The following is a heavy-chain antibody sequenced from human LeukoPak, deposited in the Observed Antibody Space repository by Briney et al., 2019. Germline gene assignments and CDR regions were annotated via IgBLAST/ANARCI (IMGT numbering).Heavy chain of an antibody. CDR1: GFSFSFYG. D-gene: IGHD1-7*01. CDR2: ITSSSSII. CDR3: ARVGLWHYPVDS. J-gene: IGHJ4*02. Sequence: GGSLRLSCAASGFSFSFYGMNWVRQAPGKGLEWVSYITSSSSIIYYGDSVKGRFTVSRDNAKNSLYLQMNSLRAEDTAVYYCARVGLWHYPVDSWGQGTLVTVSS. V-gene: IGHV3-48*01.